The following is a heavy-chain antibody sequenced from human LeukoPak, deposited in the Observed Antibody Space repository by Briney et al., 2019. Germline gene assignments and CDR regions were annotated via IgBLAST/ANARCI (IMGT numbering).Heavy chain of an antibody. J-gene: IGHJ6*02. V-gene: IGHV4-59*12. D-gene: IGHD3-3*01. CDR1: GGSISSYY. CDR3: ARDGPEDYDFWSGHMPPYGMDV. CDR2: IYYSGST. Sequence: PSETLSLTCTVSGGSISSYYWSWIRQPPGKGLEWIGYIYYSGSTYYNPSLKSRVTISVDTSKNQFSLKLSSVTAADTAVYYCARDGPEDYDFWSGHMPPYGMDVWGQGTTVTVSS.